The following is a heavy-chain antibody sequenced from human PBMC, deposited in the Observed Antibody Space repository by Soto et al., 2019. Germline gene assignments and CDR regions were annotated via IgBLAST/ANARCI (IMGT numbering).Heavy chain of an antibody. J-gene: IGHJ2*01. CDR1: GGSISSYY. Sequence: QVQLQESGPGLVKPSETLSLTCTVSGGSISSYYWSWIRQPPGKGLEWIGYIYYSGSTNYNPSLKSRVTISVDTAKNQFSLKLSSVTAADTAVYYCARSSENYYGSWSYYWYVDLWGRGTLVTVSS. V-gene: IGHV4-59*01. CDR3: ARSSENYYGSWSYYWYVDL. CDR2: IYYSGST. D-gene: IGHD3-10*01.